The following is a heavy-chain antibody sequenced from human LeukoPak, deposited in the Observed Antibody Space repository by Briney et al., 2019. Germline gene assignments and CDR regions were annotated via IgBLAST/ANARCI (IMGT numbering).Heavy chain of an antibody. J-gene: IGHJ3*02. CDR3: AVQTTVPNDAFDI. CDR2: IIDSGNSI. Sequence: GGSLRLSCAASGFTSSSCAMSWVRQAPGKGLEWVSTIIDSGNSIYYADSAEGRFTISRDNSKNTLYLQMNSLRAEDTAVYYCAVQTTVPNDAFDIWGQGTMVTVSS. CDR1: GFTSSSCA. V-gene: IGHV3-23*01. D-gene: IGHD4-17*01.